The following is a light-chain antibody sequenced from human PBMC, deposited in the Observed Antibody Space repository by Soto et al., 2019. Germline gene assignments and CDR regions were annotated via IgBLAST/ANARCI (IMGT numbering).Light chain of an antibody. CDR1: QSVSSY. J-gene: IGKJ4*01. CDR2: DTS. V-gene: IGKV3-11*01. CDR3: QQRSNWPPLT. Sequence: EIVLTQSPATLSLSPGERATLSCRASQSVSSYLAWYQQKPGQAPGLLIYDTSNRATAIPARFSGSGSGTDFTLTISSLEPEDFAVYYCQQRSNWPPLTFGGGTKVEIK.